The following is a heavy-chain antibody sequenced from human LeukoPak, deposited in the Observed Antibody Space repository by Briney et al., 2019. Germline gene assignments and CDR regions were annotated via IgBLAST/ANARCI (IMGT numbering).Heavy chain of an antibody. Sequence: GGSLRLSCAASGFTFSSYAMHWVRQAPGKGLEWVAVISYDGSNKYYADSVKGRFTISRDNSKNTLYLQMNSLRAEDTAVYYCAKGQDDYDFWSGYPNFDYWGQGTLVTVSS. CDR3: AKGQDDYDFWSGYPNFDY. V-gene: IGHV3-30-3*01. CDR2: ISYDGSNK. CDR1: GFTFSSYA. D-gene: IGHD3-3*01. J-gene: IGHJ4*02.